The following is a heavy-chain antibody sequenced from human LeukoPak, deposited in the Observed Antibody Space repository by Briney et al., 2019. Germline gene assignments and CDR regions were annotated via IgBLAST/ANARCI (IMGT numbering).Heavy chain of an antibody. D-gene: IGHD1-26*01. Sequence: PSETLSLTCTVSGGSISSYYLSWIRQPPGKGLEWIGYIYYSGSTNYNPSLKSRVTISVDTSKNQFSLKLSSVTAADTAVYYCARVSSYSGSYYVYYWGQGTLVTVSS. CDR2: IYYSGST. V-gene: IGHV4-59*01. CDR1: GGSISSYY. J-gene: IGHJ4*02. CDR3: ARVSSYSGSYYVYY.